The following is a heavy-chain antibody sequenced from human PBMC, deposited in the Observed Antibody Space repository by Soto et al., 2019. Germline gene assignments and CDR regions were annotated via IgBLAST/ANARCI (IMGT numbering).Heavy chain of an antibody. CDR2: IVGGGGNT. V-gene: IGHV3-23*01. CDR1: GFTFSSYA. Sequence: PGGSLRLSCAASGFTFSSYAMSWVRQAPGKGLEWVSAIVGGGGNTNYADSVKGRFTISRDNSKNTLYLQLSSLRAEDTAIYYCAKYHGAYYFYYYMDVWGKGTTVTAP. J-gene: IGHJ6*03. D-gene: IGHD2-2*01. CDR3: AKYHGAYYFYYYMDV.